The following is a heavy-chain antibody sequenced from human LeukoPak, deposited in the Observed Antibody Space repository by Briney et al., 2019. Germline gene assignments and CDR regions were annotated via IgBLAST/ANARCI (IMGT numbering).Heavy chain of an antibody. CDR2: TNSDGSST. Sequence: GGSLRLSCAASGFTLSSYWMYWVRQAPGKGLMWVSRTNSDGSSTNYADSVKGRFTISRENAKNTLYLQMNSLRAEDTAVYYCATSRYCSGASCSYHWGQGTLVTVSS. CDR1: GFTLSSYW. D-gene: IGHD2-15*01. CDR3: ATSRYCSGASCSYH. V-gene: IGHV3-74*01. J-gene: IGHJ5*02.